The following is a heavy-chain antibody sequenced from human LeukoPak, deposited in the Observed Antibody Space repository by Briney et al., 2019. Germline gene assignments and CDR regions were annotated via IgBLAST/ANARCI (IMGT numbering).Heavy chain of an antibody. CDR3: ARGYTRVLIDY. CDR2: IQHSGST. CDR1: GVSFSDYY. V-gene: IGHV4-34*01. Sequence: SETLSLTCAVYGVSFSDYYWSWIRQPPGKGLEWIGEIQHSGSTNYNPSLKSRVTISVDTSKNQLSLKLSSVTAADTAAYYCARGYTRVLIDYWGQGTLVTVSS. J-gene: IGHJ4*02. D-gene: IGHD2-2*02.